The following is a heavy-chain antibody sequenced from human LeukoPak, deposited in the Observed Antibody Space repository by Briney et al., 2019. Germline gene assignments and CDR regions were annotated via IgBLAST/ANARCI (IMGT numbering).Heavy chain of an antibody. CDR2: IYHSGST. CDR1: GYSISSGYY. V-gene: IGHV4-38-2*02. CDR3: ATPYYDSSGYSDFDY. D-gene: IGHD3-22*01. J-gene: IGHJ4*02. Sequence: SETLSLTCTVSGYSISSGYYWGWIRQPPGKGLEWIGSIYHSGSTYYNPSLKSRVTISVDTSKNQFSLKLSSVTAADTAVYYCATPYYDSSGYSDFDYWGQGTLVTVSS.